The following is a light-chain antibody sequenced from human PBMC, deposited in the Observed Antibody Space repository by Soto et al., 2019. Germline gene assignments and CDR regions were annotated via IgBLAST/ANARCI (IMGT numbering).Light chain of an antibody. CDR2: AAS. Sequence: DIQMTQSPSSLAASVGDSVTITCRASQSISSYLNWYQQRPGKAPNLLIYAASSLQSGVPPRFSGSGSGTDFSLTISSLQPEDFATYYCQQSYSTPTFGQGTKVESK. CDR1: QSISSY. V-gene: IGKV1-39*01. J-gene: IGKJ1*01. CDR3: QQSYSTPT.